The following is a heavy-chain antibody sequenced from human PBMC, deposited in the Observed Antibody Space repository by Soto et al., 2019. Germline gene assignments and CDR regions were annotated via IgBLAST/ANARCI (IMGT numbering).Heavy chain of an antibody. Sequence: QVQLVQSGPEVKKPGASVKVSCKASGYTFTSFGISWMRQAPGQGLEWMGWISGYNGQTNYAQKFRGRVTFSTDTTTTTGYMELRSLIADDTAMYYCARDWRKQLWVEGLNAMDVWGQGTTVTVSS. CDR2: ISGYNGQT. D-gene: IGHD5-18*01. J-gene: IGHJ6*02. CDR3: ARDWRKQLWVEGLNAMDV. V-gene: IGHV1-18*01. CDR1: GYTFTSFG.